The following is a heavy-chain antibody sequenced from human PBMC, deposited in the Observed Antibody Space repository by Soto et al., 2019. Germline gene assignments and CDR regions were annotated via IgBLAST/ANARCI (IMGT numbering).Heavy chain of an antibody. V-gene: IGHV1-18*01. CDR2: ISAYNGNT. CDR3: ARGPYFDMITFGGVTLPFDY. CDR1: GYTFTSYG. Sequence: ASVKVSCKASGYTFTSYGISWVRQAPGQGLEWMGWISAYNGNTNYAQKLQGRVTMTTDKSTSTAYMELRSLRSDDTAVYYCARGPYFDMITFGGVTLPFDYWGQGTLVTVSS. D-gene: IGHD3-16*01. J-gene: IGHJ4*02.